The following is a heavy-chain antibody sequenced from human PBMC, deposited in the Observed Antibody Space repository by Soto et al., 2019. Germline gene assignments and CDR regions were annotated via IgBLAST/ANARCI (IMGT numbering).Heavy chain of an antibody. CDR2: ISSSSSTI. CDR1: GFTFSSYS. D-gene: IGHD6-13*01. CDR3: ARDPSIAAAGYYYYYGMDV. J-gene: IGHJ6*02. V-gene: IGHV3-48*02. Sequence: PGGSLRLSCAASGFTFSSYSMNWVRQAPGKGLEWVSYISSSSSTIYYADYVKGRFTISRDNAKNSLYLQMNSLRDEDTAVYYCARDPSIAAAGYYYYYGMDVWGQGTTVTVSS.